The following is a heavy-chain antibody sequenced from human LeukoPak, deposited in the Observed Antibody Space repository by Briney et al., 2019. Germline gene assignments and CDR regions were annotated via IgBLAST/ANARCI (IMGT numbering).Heavy chain of an antibody. CDR2: VNHSGST. CDR3: AIHIVVVPAAKKKNWFDP. D-gene: IGHD2-2*01. J-gene: IGHJ5*02. Sequence: SETLSLTCAVYGGSFSGYYWSWIRQPPGKGLEWIGEVNHSGSTNYNPSLKSRVTISVDTSKNQFSLKLSSVTAADTAVYYCAIHIVVVPAAKKKNWFDPWGQGTLVTVSS. V-gene: IGHV4-34*01. CDR1: GGSFSGYY.